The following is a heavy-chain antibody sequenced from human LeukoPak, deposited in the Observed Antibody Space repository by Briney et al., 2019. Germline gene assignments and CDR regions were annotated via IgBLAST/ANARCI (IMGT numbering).Heavy chain of an antibody. CDR1: GFTFSSYG. CDR3: ARDTVGATGGDY. D-gene: IGHD1-26*01. CDR2: IWYDGGNK. J-gene: IGHJ4*02. V-gene: IGHV3-33*01. Sequence: GRSLRLSCAASGFTFSSYGMHWVRQAPGKGLEWVAVIWYDGGNKYYADSVKGRFTISRDNSKNTLYLQMNSLRAEDTAVYYCARDTVGATGGDYWGQETLVTVSS.